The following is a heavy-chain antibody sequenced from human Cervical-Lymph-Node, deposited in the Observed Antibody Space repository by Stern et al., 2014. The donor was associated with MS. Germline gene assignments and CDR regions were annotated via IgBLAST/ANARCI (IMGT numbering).Heavy chain of an antibody. D-gene: IGHD3-16*02. V-gene: IGHV1-2*06. CDR3: ARIYCSGDECYHSFDT. Sequence: QVQLVQSGAEVKKPGASVKVSCKASGYRFSTFYLHWLRQAPGQGLQWIGRIDPGSCAKNSSQPFQGRLTMTSDRSITTAYLELSGLRSDDTAVYYCARIYCSGDECYHSFDTWGQGTLVTVSS. CDR1: GYRFSTFY. J-gene: IGHJ4*02. CDR2: IDPGSCAK.